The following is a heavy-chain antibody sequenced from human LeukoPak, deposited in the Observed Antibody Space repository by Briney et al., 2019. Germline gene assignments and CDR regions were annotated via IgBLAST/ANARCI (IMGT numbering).Heavy chain of an antibody. Sequence: SETLSLTCTVSGGSISSSSYYWGWIRQPPGKGLEWIGSIYYSGSTYYNPSLKSRVTISVDTSKNQFSLKLSSVPAADTAVYYCARHVYDYVWGSYRSPFDYWGQGTLVTVSS. V-gene: IGHV4-39*01. D-gene: IGHD3-16*02. CDR3: ARHVYDYVWGSYRSPFDY. CDR2: IYYSGST. J-gene: IGHJ4*02. CDR1: GGSISSSSYY.